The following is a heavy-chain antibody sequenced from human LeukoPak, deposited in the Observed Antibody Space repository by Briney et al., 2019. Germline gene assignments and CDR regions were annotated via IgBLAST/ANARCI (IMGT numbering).Heavy chain of an antibody. V-gene: IGHV3-11*01. CDR3: ARSYYDSSTYEYYFDY. CDR1: GFTFSDYY. J-gene: IGHJ4*02. Sequence: PGGSLRLSCAASGFTFSDYYMSWIRQAPGKGLEWVSFISSSGSTIYYADSVKGRFTISRDNAKNSLYLQMNSLRAEDTAVYYCARSYYDSSTYEYYFDYWGQGTLVTVSS. CDR2: ISSSGSTI. D-gene: IGHD3-22*01.